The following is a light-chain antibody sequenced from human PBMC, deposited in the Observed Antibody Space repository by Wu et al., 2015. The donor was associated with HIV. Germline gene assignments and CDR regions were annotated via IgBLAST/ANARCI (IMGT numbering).Light chain of an antibody. V-gene: IGKV3-20*01. J-gene: IGKJ2*01. Sequence: EIVLTQSPGTLSLSPGERATLSCRASQSVSSNYLAWYQQKPGQAPRLLIYGASSRATGIPDRFSGSGPGTDFTLTISTLEPEDFAVYYCQQYGSSPYTFGQGTKLEIK. CDR2: GAS. CDR1: QSVSSNY. CDR3: QQYGSSPYT.